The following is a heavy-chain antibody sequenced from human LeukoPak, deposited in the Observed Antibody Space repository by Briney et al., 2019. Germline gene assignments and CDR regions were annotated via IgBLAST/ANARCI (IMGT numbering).Heavy chain of an antibody. Sequence: GGSLRLSCAASGFTFSTFWMHWVRQAPGKGLVWVSRINGDESLTHYADSVRGRFTISRDNARNTLYLQMDGLRAEDTAVYYCALFWRDGMDVWGQGTTVTVSS. CDR3: ALFWRDGMDV. D-gene: IGHD1-1*01. V-gene: IGHV3-74*01. J-gene: IGHJ6*02. CDR1: GFTFSTFW. CDR2: INGDESLT.